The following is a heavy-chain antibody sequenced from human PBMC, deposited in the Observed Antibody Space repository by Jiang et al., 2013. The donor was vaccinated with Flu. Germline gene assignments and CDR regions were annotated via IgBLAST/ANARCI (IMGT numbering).Heavy chain of an antibody. V-gene: IGHV3-9*01. CDR1: GFTFDDYA. J-gene: IGHJ3*02. Sequence: LVQPGRSLRLSCAASGFTFDDYAMHWVRQAPGKGLEWVSGISWNSGSIGYADSVKGRFTISRDNAKNSLYLQMNSLRAEDTALYYCAKGGARYCSGGSCYSDAFDIWGQGTMVTVSS. CDR3: AKGGARYCSGGSCYSDAFDI. D-gene: IGHD2-15*01. CDR2: ISWNSGSI.